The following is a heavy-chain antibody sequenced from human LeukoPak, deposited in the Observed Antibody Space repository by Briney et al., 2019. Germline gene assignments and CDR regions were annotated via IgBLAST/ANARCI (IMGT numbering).Heavy chain of an antibody. CDR3: ARRDWNYWFDP. CDR1: GGSFSGYY. J-gene: IGHJ5*02. Sequence: SETLSLTCAVYGGSFSGYYWSWIRQPPGKGLEWIGEINHSGSTNYNPSLKSRVTISVDTSKNQFSLELSSVTAADTAVYYCARRDWNYWFDPWGQGTLVTVSS. CDR2: INHSGST. D-gene: IGHD1-7*01. V-gene: IGHV4-34*01.